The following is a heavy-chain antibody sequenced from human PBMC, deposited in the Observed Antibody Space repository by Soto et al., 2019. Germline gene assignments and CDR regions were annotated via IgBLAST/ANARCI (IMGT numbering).Heavy chain of an antibody. D-gene: IGHD6-19*01. CDR2: IWYDGSNK. Sequence: QVQLVESGGGVVQPGRSLRLSCAGSGFTFSSYGMHWVRQAPGKGLEWVAVIWYDGSNKYYADSVKGRFTISRDNSKNTLYLQMNSLRAEDKAVYYCARELEQSDAFDIWGQGTMVTVSS. CDR3: ARELEQSDAFDI. J-gene: IGHJ3*02. CDR1: GFTFSSYG. V-gene: IGHV3-33*01.